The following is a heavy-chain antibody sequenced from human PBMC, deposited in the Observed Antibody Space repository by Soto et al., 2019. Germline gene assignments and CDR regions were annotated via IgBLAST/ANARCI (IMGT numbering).Heavy chain of an antibody. Sequence: ASVKVSCKASGYTFTSYYMHWVRQAPGQGLEWMGIINPSGGSTSYSPSFQGHVTISADKSISTAYLQWSSLKASDTAMYYCARRGIAIHGMDVWGQGTTVTSP. J-gene: IGHJ6*02. CDR1: GYTFTSYY. CDR2: INPSGGST. CDR3: ARRGIAIHGMDV. D-gene: IGHD6-13*01. V-gene: IGHV1-46*01.